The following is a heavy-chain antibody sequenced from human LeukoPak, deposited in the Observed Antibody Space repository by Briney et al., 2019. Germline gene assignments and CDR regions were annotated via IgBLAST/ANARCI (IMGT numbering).Heavy chain of an antibody. Sequence: SETLSLTCTVSGASISDHSWSWIRQPPGKGLEWIGHVYYSGSANYNPSLKSRVTISTDTSKNQFSLKLTSLTAADPAVYYCARAEGVKPAAFVLDRGGKGPLATASS. V-gene: IGHV4-59*11. CDR2: VYYSGSA. CDR1: GASISDHS. D-gene: IGHD6-25*01. J-gene: IGHJ5*02. CDR3: ARAEGVKPAAFVLDR.